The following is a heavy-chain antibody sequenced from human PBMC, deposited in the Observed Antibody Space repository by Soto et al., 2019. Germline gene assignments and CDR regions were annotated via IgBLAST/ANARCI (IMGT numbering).Heavy chain of an antibody. CDR3: ARDALGCSGGSCYSDGYFQH. J-gene: IGHJ1*01. CDR2: ISSSSSYI. V-gene: IGHV3-21*01. Sequence: EVQLVESGGGLVKPGGSLSLSCAASGFTFSSYSMNWVRQAPGKGLEWVSSISSSSSYIYYADSVKGRFTISRDNAKNSLYLQMNSLRAEDTAVYYCARDALGCSGGSCYSDGYFQHWGQGTLVTVSS. D-gene: IGHD2-15*01. CDR1: GFTFSSYS.